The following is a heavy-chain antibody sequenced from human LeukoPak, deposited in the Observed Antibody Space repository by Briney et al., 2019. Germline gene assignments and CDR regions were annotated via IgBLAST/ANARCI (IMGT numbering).Heavy chain of an antibody. J-gene: IGHJ4*02. CDR1: GFTFAKYA. V-gene: IGHV3-23*01. CDR2: ISGSGNVT. CDR3: AKDRAGSN. Sequence: PGGSLKLSCVGSGFTFAKYAMTWVREAPGKGLEWVSVISGSGNVTYYAESVKGRFTIPRDNSKRTLYLQMDSLRADDTAIYYCAKDRAGSNWGQGTLFPVSS.